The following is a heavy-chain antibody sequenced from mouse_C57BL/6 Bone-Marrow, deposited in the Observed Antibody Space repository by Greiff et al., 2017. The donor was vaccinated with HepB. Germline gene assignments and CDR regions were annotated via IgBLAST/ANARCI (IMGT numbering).Heavy chain of an antibody. CDR1: GFSLTSYG. CDR2: IWSGGRT. V-gene: IGHV2-4*01. CDR3: AKSRISKGYFDV. J-gene: IGHJ1*03. D-gene: IGHD1-3*01. Sequence: VQLKESGPGLVQPSQRLSITCTVSGFSLTSYGVHWVRQPPGKGLEWLGVIWSGGRTDYNAAFISRLSISKDNSTSQVFFKMNSLQADDTAIYYCAKSRISKGYFDVWGTGTTVTVAS.